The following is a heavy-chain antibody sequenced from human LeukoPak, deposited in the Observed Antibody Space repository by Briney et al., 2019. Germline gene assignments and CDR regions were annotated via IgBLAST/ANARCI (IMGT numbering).Heavy chain of an antibody. CDR3: ARDRYDFWIGYYYYYGMDV. D-gene: IGHD3-3*01. CDR1: GFTFSSYG. Sequence: GGSLRLSCAASGFTFSSYGMNWVRQAPGKGLEWVSSISSSSSYISSADSVKGRFTISRDNAKNSLYLQLNSLRSEDTAVYYCARDRYDFWIGYYYYYGMDVWGQGTTVTVSS. J-gene: IGHJ6*02. CDR2: ISSSSSYI. V-gene: IGHV3-21*01.